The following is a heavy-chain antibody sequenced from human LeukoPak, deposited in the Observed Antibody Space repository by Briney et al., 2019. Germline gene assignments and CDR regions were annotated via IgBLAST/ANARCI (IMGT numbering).Heavy chain of an antibody. J-gene: IGHJ4*02. V-gene: IGHV4-59*12. CDR1: GGSISSYY. CDR2: IYYSGST. D-gene: IGHD3-22*01. CDR3: ARALGYYYDSRAYFDY. Sequence: PSETLSLTCTVSGGSISSYYWSWIRQPPGKGLEWIGYIYYSGSTNYNPSLKSRVTISVDTSKNQFSLKLSSVTAADTAVYYCARALGYYYDSRAYFDYWGQGTLVTVSS.